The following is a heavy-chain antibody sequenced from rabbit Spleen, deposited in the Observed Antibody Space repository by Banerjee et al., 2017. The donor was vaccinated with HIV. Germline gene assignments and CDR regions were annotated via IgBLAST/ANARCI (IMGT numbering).Heavy chain of an antibody. Sequence: QEQLVESGGDLVKPGASLTLTCTASGFSFSSSYYMCWVRQAPGKGLEWIGCIYGGSGSTDYASWAKGRFTISKTSSTTVTLQMTGLTAADTATYFCARDPGTSFSTYGMDLWGPGTLVTVS. CDR2: IYGGSGST. V-gene: IGHV1S45*01. CDR1: GFSFSSSYY. CDR3: ARDPGTSFSTYGMDL. D-gene: IGHD8-1*01. J-gene: IGHJ6*01.